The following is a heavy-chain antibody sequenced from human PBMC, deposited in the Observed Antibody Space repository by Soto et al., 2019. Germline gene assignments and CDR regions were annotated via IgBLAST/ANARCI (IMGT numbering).Heavy chain of an antibody. V-gene: IGHV3-21*01. CDR1: GFTFSSYS. Sequence: EVQLVESGGGLVKPGGSLRLSCAASGFTFSSYSMNWVRQAPGKGLEWVSSISSSSSYIYYADSVKGRFTISRDNAKNSMYLQMNSMRAEDTAVYYCARDMYYDFWCGHNWFDPWGQGTLVTVSS. CDR3: ARDMYYDFWCGHNWFDP. J-gene: IGHJ5*02. D-gene: IGHD3-3*01. CDR2: ISSSSSYI.